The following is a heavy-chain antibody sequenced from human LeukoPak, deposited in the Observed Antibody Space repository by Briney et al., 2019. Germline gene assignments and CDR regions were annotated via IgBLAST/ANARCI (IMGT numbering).Heavy chain of an antibody. V-gene: IGHV3-30*04. CDR1: GFTFSSYA. D-gene: IGHD3-22*01. CDR3: ASLISYYHHDSSLYYPVY. J-gene: IGHJ4*02. CDR2: ISYDGSNK. Sequence: GGSLRLSCAASGFTFSSYAMHWVRQAPGKGLEWVAVISYDGSNKYYADSVKGRFTISRDNSKNTLYLQMNSLRAEDTAVYYCASLISYYHHDSSLYYPVYWGQGTLVIDSS.